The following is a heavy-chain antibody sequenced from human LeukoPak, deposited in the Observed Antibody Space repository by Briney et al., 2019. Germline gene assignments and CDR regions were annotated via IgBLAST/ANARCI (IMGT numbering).Heavy chain of an antibody. J-gene: IGHJ6*03. V-gene: IGHV4-61*02. Sequence: PSQTLSLTCTVSGGSISSGSYYWSWIRQPAGKGLEWIGRIYTSGSTNYNPSLKSRVTISVDTSKNQFSLKLSSVTAADTAVYYCARGGPYYMDVWGKGTTVTVSS. CDR2: IYTSGST. CDR1: GGSISSGSYY. CDR3: ARGGPYYMDV.